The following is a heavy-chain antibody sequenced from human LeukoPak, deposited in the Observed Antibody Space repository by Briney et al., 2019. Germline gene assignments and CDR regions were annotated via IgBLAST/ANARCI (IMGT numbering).Heavy chain of an antibody. Sequence: GGSLRLSCAASGFTFSSYSMTWVRQAPGKGLEWVSSISSSSSYIYYADSVKGRFTISRDNAKNSLYLQMNSLRAEDTAVYYCAGEDYDILTGYYRDAFDIWGQGTMVTVSS. J-gene: IGHJ3*02. CDR2: ISSSSSYI. D-gene: IGHD3-9*01. V-gene: IGHV3-21*01. CDR1: GFTFSSYS. CDR3: AGEDYDILTGYYRDAFDI.